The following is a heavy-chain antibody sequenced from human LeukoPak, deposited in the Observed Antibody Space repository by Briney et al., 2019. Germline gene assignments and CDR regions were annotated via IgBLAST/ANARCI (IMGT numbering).Heavy chain of an antibody. CDR3: AKDGGLWVSAHWGDS. J-gene: IGHJ4*02. D-gene: IGHD7-27*01. CDR1: GFTFSSYT. CDR2: ITTSDGNT. Sequence: GGSLRLSCAASGFTFSSYTMSWVRQTPGKGLEWVSTITTSDGNTYYADSVKGRFTVSRDNSKNTLFLQMNSLRAEDTAVYYCAKDGGLWVSAHWGDSWGRGTLVTVSS. V-gene: IGHV3-23*01.